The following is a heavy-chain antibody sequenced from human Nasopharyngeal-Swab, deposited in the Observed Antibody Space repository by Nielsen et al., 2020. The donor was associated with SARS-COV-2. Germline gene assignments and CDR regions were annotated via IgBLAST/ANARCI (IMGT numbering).Heavy chain of an antibody. CDR3: ARAGDYVWGSYRYGRGPHDAFDI. V-gene: IGHV4-59*01. J-gene: IGHJ3*02. D-gene: IGHD3-16*02. Sequence: WIRQPPGKGLEWIGYIYYSGSTNYNPSLKSRVTISVDTSKNQFSLKLSSVTAADTAVYYCARAGDYVWGSYRYGRGPHDAFDIWCQGTMVTVSS. CDR2: IYYSGST.